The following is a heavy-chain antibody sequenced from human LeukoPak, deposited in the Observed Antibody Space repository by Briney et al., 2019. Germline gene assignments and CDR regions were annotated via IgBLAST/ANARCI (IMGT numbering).Heavy chain of an antibody. CDR3: AKWGGRGVVVVPAAIASDY. CDR2: IYSGGST. CDR1: GFTFSSYS. Sequence: GGSLRLSCAASGFTFSSYSMNWVRQAPGKGLEWVSVIYSGGSTYYADSVKGRFTISRDNSKNTLYLQMNSLRAEDTAVYYCAKWGGRGVVVVPAAIASDYWGQGTLVTVSS. V-gene: IGHV3-23*03. J-gene: IGHJ4*02. D-gene: IGHD2-2*02.